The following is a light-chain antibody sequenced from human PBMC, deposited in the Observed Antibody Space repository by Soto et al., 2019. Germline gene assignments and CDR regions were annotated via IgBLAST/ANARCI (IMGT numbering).Light chain of an antibody. CDR1: QSVSSTY. CDR3: QQYDRWWT. Sequence: EIVLTQSPGTLSLSPGERATLSCRASQSVSSTYLAWYRQKPGQAPRLVIYGASTRASGVPARFSGSGSGTEFTLTISSVQSEDFAVYYCQQYDRWWTFGQGTKVDIK. V-gene: IGKV3-20*01. J-gene: IGKJ1*01. CDR2: GAS.